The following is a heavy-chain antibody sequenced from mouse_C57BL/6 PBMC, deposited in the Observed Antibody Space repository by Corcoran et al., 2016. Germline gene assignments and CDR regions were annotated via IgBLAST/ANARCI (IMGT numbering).Heavy chain of an antibody. D-gene: IGHD1-1*01. CDR1: GFSLSTSGMG. Sequence: QVTLKESGPGILQSSQTLRLTCSFSGFSLSTSGMGVSWIRQPSGKGLEWLAHIYWDDDKRYNPSLKSRLTISKDTSRNQVFLKITSVDTADTATYYCARDYGSSWFAYWGQGTLVTVSA. J-gene: IGHJ3*01. V-gene: IGHV8-12*01. CDR3: ARDYGSSWFAY. CDR2: IYWDDDK.